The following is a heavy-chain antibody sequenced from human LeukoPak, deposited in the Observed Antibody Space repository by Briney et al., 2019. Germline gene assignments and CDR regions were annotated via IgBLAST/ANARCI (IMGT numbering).Heavy chain of an antibody. D-gene: IGHD6-19*01. CDR2: ISYDGSNK. CDR3: AREGPIAVAGCYFDY. V-gene: IGHV3-30*04. CDR1: GFTFSSYA. Sequence: GRSLRLSCAASGFTFSSYAMHWVRQAPGKGLEWVAVISYDGSNKYYADSVKGRFTISRDNSKNTLYLQMNSLRAEDTAVYYCAREGPIAVAGCYFDYWGQGTLVTVSS. J-gene: IGHJ4*02.